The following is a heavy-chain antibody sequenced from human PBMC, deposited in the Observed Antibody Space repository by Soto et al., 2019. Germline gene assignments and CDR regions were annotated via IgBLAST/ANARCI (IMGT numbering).Heavy chain of an antibody. J-gene: IGHJ3*02. CDR2: IYSGGTY. CDR1: GFSVSATKY. V-gene: IGHV3-53*04. Sequence: EVKLVESVGGFVQPGGSLRLSCVASGFSVSATKYMNWLRQAPDKGLEWVSVIYSGGTYYYADSVKGRFTISRHDSKNTLYLQMDSLRPEDTAVYFCARANDLNAFDMWGPGKMVTVSS. CDR3: ARANDLNAFDM.